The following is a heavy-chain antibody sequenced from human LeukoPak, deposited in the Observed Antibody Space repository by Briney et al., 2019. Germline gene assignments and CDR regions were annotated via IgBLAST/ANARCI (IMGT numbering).Heavy chain of an antibody. CDR1: GASINSHY. D-gene: IGHD3-16*01. J-gene: IGHJ1*01. CDR3: PSLPPTTACYGVFDY. CDR2: VFKGGST. V-gene: IGHV4-59*11. Sequence: PSETLSLTCSVSGASINSHYWSWIRQSPGKGLEWIGYVFKGGSTNYNPSLRSRVTMSLDTSRDQFSLRLSSVTAADTPIYSFPSLPPTTACYGVFDYGGQGTL.